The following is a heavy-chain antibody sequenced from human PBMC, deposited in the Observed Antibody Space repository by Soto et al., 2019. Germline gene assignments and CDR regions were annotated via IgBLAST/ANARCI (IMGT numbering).Heavy chain of an antibody. D-gene: IGHD3-22*01. CDR1: GFSLSTSGVG. Sequence: QITLKESGPTLVNPTQTLTLTCTFSGFSLSTSGVGVGWIRQPPGKALEWLALIYWDDDKRYSPSLKSRLTITKDTSKNQVVLTMTNMDPVDTATYYCAHRTFYDSSGYDTDAFDIWGQGTMVTVSS. CDR2: IYWDDDK. V-gene: IGHV2-5*02. CDR3: AHRTFYDSSGYDTDAFDI. J-gene: IGHJ3*02.